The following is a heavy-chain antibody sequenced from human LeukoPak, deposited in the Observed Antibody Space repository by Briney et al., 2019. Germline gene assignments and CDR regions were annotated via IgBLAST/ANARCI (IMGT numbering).Heavy chain of an antibody. Sequence: GGSLRLSCAASGFTFSKDDFHWVRQAPGKGLEWVAAIGVTGDTYYADSVKGRFTISREDAAISLYLHMRSLGAGDTALYYCTKEFCGSRGACAGCSYYDFWGRGALVTVSS. CDR1: GFTFSKDD. CDR3: TKEFCGSRGACAGCSYYDF. V-gene: IGHV3-13*01. CDR2: IGVTGDT. D-gene: IGHD2-15*01. J-gene: IGHJ2*01.